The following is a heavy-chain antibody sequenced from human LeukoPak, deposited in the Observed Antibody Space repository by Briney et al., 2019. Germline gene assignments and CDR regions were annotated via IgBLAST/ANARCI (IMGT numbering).Heavy chain of an antibody. V-gene: IGHV1-2*02. D-gene: IGHD1-26*01. J-gene: IGHJ4*02. CDR1: GYTFTGKY. CDR2: INANSGGT. Sequence: GSSVKVSCKASGYTFTGKYVHWVRQAPGQGREWMGLINANSGGTNYAQKFQGRVTLTRDMSISTAYMELTRLRYDDTAVYYCARDVSGSYDYWGQGTLVTVSS. CDR3: ARDVSGSYDY.